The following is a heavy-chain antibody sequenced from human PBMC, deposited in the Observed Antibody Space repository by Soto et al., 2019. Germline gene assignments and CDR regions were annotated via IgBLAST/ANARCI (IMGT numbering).Heavy chain of an antibody. V-gene: IGHV4-59*01. CDR3: ARYDYSKPQSLDWFDP. J-gene: IGHJ5*02. CDR2: IYYSGST. D-gene: IGHD4-4*01. CDR1: GGSISSYY. Sequence: QVQLQESGPGLVKPSETLSLTCTVSGGSISSYYWSWIRQPPGKGLEWIGYIYYSGSTNYNPSLKSRVTISVDTSKNQFSLKLSSGTGGGTGVYYCARYDYSKPQSLDWFDPWGQGTLVTVSS.